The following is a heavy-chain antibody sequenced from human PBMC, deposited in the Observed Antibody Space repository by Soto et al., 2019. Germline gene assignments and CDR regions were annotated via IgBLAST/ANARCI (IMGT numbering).Heavy chain of an antibody. CDR2: ISSSSSDI. J-gene: IGHJ4*02. D-gene: IGHD3-3*01. V-gene: IGHV3-21*01. CDR1: GFTFSSYS. Sequence: EVQLVESGGGLVKPGGSLRLSCAASGFTFSSYSMNWVRQAPGKGLEWVSSISSSSSDIYYADSVKGRFTISRDNAKNSLYLQMNSLRAEDTAVYYCARGLVLRFLEWLSTLGYWGQGTLVTVSS. CDR3: ARGLVLRFLEWLSTLGY.